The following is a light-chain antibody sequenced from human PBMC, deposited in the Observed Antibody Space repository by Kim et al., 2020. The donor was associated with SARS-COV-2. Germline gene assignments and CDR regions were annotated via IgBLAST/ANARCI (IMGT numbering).Light chain of an antibody. Sequence: QSVLTQPPSVSAAPGQRVRISCSGSSATIHKDLISWFQQLPGSAPTLIIYDNFKRPSRIPDRFSGSKSGSSATLAISGLQTGDEADYYCGTWDSSLNIIPFGGGTQLTVL. CDR1: SATIHKDL. J-gene: IGLJ3*02. V-gene: IGLV1-51*01. CDR3: GTWDSSLNIIP. CDR2: DNF.